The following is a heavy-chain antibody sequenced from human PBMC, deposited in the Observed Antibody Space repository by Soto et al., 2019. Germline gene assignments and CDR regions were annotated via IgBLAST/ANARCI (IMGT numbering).Heavy chain of an antibody. J-gene: IGHJ6*02. V-gene: IGHV1-69*01. Sequence: QVQLVQSGAEVKKPGSSVKVSCKASGGTFSSYAISRVRQAPGLGLEWMGGIIPIFGTANYAQKFQGRVTITADESTSTAYMELSSLRSEDTAVYYCARGGDGYNYYYYGMDVWGQGTTVTVSS. D-gene: IGHD5-12*01. CDR2: IIPIFGTA. CDR3: ARGGDGYNYYYYGMDV. CDR1: GGTFSSYA.